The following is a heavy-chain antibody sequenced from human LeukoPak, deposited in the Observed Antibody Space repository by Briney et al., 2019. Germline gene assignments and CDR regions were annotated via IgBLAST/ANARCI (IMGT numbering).Heavy chain of an antibody. CDR2: IWYDGSNK. Sequence: PGGSLSLSCAASGFTFSSYGMHWVRQAPGKGLEWVAVIWYDGSNKYYADSVKGRFTISRDNSKNTLYLQMNSLRAEDTAVYYCARDTYYYGSGSYYSSDYFDYWGQGTLVTVSS. CDR1: GFTFSSYG. D-gene: IGHD3-10*01. CDR3: ARDTYYYGSGSYYSSDYFDY. J-gene: IGHJ4*02. V-gene: IGHV3-33*01.